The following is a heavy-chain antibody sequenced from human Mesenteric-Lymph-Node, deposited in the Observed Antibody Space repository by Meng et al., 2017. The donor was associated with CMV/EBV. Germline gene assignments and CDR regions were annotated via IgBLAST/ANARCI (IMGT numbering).Heavy chain of an antibody. Sequence: GSLRLSCAAYGVSFSGYYWSWIRQPPGKGLEWMGEINHSGSTNYNPSLKSRVTISVDTSKNQFSLKLSSVTAADTAVYYCARGRFLYCTNGVCQPFDYWGQGTLVTVSS. CDR2: INHSGST. CDR1: GVSFSGYY. J-gene: IGHJ4*02. D-gene: IGHD2-8*01. V-gene: IGHV4-34*01. CDR3: ARGRFLYCTNGVCQPFDY.